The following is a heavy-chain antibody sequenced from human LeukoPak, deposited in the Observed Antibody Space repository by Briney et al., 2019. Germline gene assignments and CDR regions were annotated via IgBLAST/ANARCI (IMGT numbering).Heavy chain of an antibody. Sequence: SETLSLTCTVSGGSISTFYWSWIRQAPGKGLEYIGYIYYSGSTNYNPSLESRVTLSVDTSQNQFSLILSSVTAADTAVYYCARGPTSYYFESWGQGTPVTVSS. D-gene: IGHD2-15*01. V-gene: IGHV4-59*01. J-gene: IGHJ4*02. CDR3: ARGPTSYYFES. CDR2: IYYSGST. CDR1: GGSISTFY.